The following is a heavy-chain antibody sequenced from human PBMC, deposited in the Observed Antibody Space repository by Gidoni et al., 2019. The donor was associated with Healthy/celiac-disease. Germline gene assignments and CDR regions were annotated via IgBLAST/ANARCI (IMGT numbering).Heavy chain of an antibody. CDR2: ISSSSSYT. CDR1: GFTFSDYY. J-gene: IGHJ5*02. Sequence: QVQLVESGGGLVKPGGSLRLAWSASGFTFSDYYKSWNRQAPGKGLEWVSYISSSSSYTNYADSVKGRFTISRDNAKNSLYLQMNSLRAEDTAVYYCARCGGSCYWFDPWGQGTLVTVSS. V-gene: IGHV3-11*05. D-gene: IGHD2-15*01. CDR3: ARCGGSCYWFDP.